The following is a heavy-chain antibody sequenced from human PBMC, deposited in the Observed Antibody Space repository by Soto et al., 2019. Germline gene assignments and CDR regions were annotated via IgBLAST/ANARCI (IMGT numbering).Heavy chain of an antibody. J-gene: IGHJ5*02. D-gene: IGHD4-17*01. CDR2: IIPIFGTA. CDR3: AREFVGDYPMTFDP. CDR1: RGTLSSDA. V-gene: IGHV1-69*06. Sequence: GASVKFSCKASRGTLSSDAISWVRQAHGQGLEWMGGIIPIFGTANYAQKFQGRVTITADKSTSTAYMELSSLRSEDTAVYYCAREFVGDYPMTFDPWGQGTLVTVSS.